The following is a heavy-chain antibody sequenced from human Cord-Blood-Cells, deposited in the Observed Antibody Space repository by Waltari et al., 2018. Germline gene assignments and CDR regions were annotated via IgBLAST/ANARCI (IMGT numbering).Heavy chain of an antibody. D-gene: IGHD2-2*01. V-gene: IGHV4-38-2*01. Sequence: QVQLQESGPGLVKPSETLSLTCAVSGYSISSGYYWGWIRQPPGKGLEWIGRIYHSGSTYDNPSLKSRVTISVDTSKNQFSLKLSSVTAADTAVYYCARAPIVVVPAAFDYWGQGTLVTVSS. CDR1: GYSISSGYY. J-gene: IGHJ4*02. CDR3: ARAPIVVVPAAFDY. CDR2: IYHSGST.